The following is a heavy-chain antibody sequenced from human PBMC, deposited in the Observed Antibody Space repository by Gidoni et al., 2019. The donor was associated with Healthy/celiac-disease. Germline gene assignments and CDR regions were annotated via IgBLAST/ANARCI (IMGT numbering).Heavy chain of an antibody. J-gene: IGHJ6*02. D-gene: IGHD5-18*01. CDR2: IIPIFGTA. V-gene: IGHV1-69*01. Sequence: QVQLVQSGAEVKKPGSSVKVSCKASGGTFSSYAISWVRQSPGQGREWIGGIIPIFGTANYAQKFQVRVTITADESTSSASLELSSLSSEDTAVYYCARDSVGTAIPYGMDVWGQGTTVTVSS. CDR3: ARDSVGTAIPYGMDV. CDR1: GGTFSSYA.